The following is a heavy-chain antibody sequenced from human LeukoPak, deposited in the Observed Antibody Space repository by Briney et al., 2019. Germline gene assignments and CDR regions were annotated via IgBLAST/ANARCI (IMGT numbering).Heavy chain of an antibody. CDR3: ARDHKGYTYGYRGGYSYYYYMDV. J-gene: IGHJ6*03. CDR1: GFAVSSNY. V-gene: IGHV3-53*01. CDR2: IGNDGRT. Sequence: GGSLRLSCAASGFAVSSNYMSWGRQATGKRLECVSVIGNDGRTYYVNSVKGRFTISRDISKNMLYLQMNSLRADDTAVYYCARDHKGYTYGYRGGYSYYYYMDVWGKGTTVTVSS. D-gene: IGHD5-18*01.